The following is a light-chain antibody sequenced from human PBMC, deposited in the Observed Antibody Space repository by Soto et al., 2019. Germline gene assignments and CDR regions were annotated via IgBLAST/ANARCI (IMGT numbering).Light chain of an antibody. CDR1: QSILYSSNNKNY. CDR3: QQYYSSPTWT. V-gene: IGKV4-1*01. Sequence: DIVMTQSPDSLAVSLGERATINCKSSQSILYSSNNKNYLAWFQQKPGQPPKLLIYWAPTRESGVPDRFSGSGSETDFTLTISSLQAEDVATYYCQQYYSSPTWTFGQGTKVDI. J-gene: IGKJ1*01. CDR2: WAP.